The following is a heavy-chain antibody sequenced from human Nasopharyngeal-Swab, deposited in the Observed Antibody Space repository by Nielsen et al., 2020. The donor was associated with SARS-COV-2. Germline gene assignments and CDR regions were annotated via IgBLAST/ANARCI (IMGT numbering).Heavy chain of an antibody. CDR3: ARGFHPRHYYDSSGSSLDY. D-gene: IGHD3-22*01. V-gene: IGHV4-34*01. Sequence: SQTLSLTCVVYGGSFSGYYWSWIRQPPGKGLEWIGEINHSGSTNYNPSLKSRVTISVDTSKNQFSLKLSSVTAADTAVYYCARGFHPRHYYDSSGSSLDYWGQGTLVTVSS. J-gene: IGHJ4*02. CDR2: INHSGST. CDR1: GGSFSGYY.